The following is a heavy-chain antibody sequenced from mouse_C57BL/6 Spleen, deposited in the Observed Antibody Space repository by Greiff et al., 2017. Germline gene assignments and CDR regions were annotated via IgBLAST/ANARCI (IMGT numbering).Heavy chain of an antibody. CDR3: ANCCGSSIDY. CDR1: GYTFTSYW. D-gene: IGHD1-1*01. V-gene: IGHV1-55*01. Sequence: QVQLQQPGAELVKPGASVKMSCKASGYTFTSYWINWVKQRPGQGLEWIGDIYPGSGSTNYNEKFKSKATLTVDTSSSTAYMQLSSLTSEDAAVYYCANCCGSSIDYWGQGTTLTVSS. CDR2: IYPGSGST. J-gene: IGHJ2*01.